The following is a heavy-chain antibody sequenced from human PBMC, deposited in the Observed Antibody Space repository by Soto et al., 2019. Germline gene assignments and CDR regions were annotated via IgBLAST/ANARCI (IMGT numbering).Heavy chain of an antibody. Sequence: PGGSLRLSCAASGFTFSSYAMSWVRQAPGKGLEWVSAISGSGGSTYYADSVKGRFTISRDNSKNTLYLQMNSLRAEDTAVYYCAKRVGELWWGYYFDYWGQGTLVTVSS. V-gene: IGHV3-23*01. CDR1: GFTFSSYA. D-gene: IGHD3-10*01. J-gene: IGHJ4*02. CDR2: ISGSGGST. CDR3: AKRVGELWWGYYFDY.